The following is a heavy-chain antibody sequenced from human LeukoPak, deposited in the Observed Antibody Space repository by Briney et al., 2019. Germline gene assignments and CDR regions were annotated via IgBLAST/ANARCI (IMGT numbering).Heavy chain of an antibody. CDR2: IYYSGST. J-gene: IGHJ3*02. CDR1: GGSISSYY. V-gene: IGHV4-59*01. Sequence: SETLSLTCTVSGGSISSYYWSWIRQPPGKGLEWIGYIYYSGSTNYNPSLKSRVTISVDTSKNQFSLKLSSVTAADTAVYYCARLRTEGIAVADAFDIWGQGTMVTVSS. D-gene: IGHD6-19*01. CDR3: ARLRTEGIAVADAFDI.